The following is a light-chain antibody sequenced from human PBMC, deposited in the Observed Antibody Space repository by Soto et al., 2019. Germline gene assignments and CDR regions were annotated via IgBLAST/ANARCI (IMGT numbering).Light chain of an antibody. CDR1: QSVSSN. Sequence: EIVMTQSPATLSVSPGERATLSCRASQSVSSNLAWYQQKPGQAPRLLIYGASSRATGIPDRFSGSGSGTEFTLTISRLEPEDFAVYYCHQYGYQQTFGQGTKVDIK. V-gene: IGKV3-20*01. CDR3: HQYGYQQT. CDR2: GAS. J-gene: IGKJ1*01.